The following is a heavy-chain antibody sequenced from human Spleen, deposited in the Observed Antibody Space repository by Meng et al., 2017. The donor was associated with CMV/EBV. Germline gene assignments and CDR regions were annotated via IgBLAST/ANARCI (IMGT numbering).Heavy chain of an antibody. Sequence: GESLKISCAASGFTLNNFWMSWVRQAPGKGLEWVANIKQDGSEKYYVDSVKGRFTISRDNSKNTLYLQMNSLRAEDTAVYYCARDEIVKWFLFHHWGQGTLVTVSS. CDR2: IKQDGSEK. CDR1: GFTLNNFW. D-gene: IGHD3-22*01. V-gene: IGHV3-7*03. CDR3: ARDEIVKWFLFHH. J-gene: IGHJ4*02.